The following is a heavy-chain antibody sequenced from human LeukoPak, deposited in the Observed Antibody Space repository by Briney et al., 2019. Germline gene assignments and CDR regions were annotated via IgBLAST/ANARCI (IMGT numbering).Heavy chain of an antibody. CDR2: IVVGSGNT. CDR1: GFTFTSSA. Sequence: GTSVKVSCKASGFTFTSSAVQWVRQARGQRLEWIGWIVVGSGNTNYAQKFQERVTITRDMSTSTAYMELSSLRSEDTAVYYCAREVWSSGSYYVPFDYWGQGTLVTVSS. D-gene: IGHD1-26*01. V-gene: IGHV1-58*01. J-gene: IGHJ4*02. CDR3: AREVWSSGSYYVPFDY.